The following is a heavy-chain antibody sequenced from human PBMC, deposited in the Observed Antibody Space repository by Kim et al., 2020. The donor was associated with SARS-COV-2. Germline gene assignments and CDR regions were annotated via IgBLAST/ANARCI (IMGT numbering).Heavy chain of an antibody. D-gene: IGHD6-19*01. V-gene: IGHV4-4*02. J-gene: IGHJ5*02. CDR2: IDHSGDT. CDR3: ARGVSSAWTLRAWFDP. Sequence: SETLSLTCAVSGGSISSSSWWSWVRQPPGKRLEWVGEIDHSGDTNYTASLRGRVTISLDKAKNQFSLRLRSVTAADTAVYYCARGVSSAWTLRAWFDP. CDR1: GGSISSSSW.